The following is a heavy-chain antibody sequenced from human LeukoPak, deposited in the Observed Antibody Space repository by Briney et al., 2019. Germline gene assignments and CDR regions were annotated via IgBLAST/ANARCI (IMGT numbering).Heavy chain of an antibody. J-gene: IGHJ4*02. CDR1: GYTFTGYY. CDR2: INPNSGGT. V-gene: IGHV1-2*02. CDR3: ARGRAYYYDSSGYYYWLL. Sequence: ASVKVSCKASGYTFTGYYMHWVRQAPGQGLEWMGWINPNSGGTNYAQKFQGRVTMTRDTSISTAYMELSRLRSDDTAVYYCARGRAYYYDSSGYYYWLLWGQGTLVTVSS. D-gene: IGHD3-22*01.